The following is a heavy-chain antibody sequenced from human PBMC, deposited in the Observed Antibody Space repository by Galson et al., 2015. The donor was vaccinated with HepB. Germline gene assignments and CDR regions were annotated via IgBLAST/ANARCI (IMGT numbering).Heavy chain of an antibody. CDR3: ARHEPIAVAGTSRFDY. D-gene: IGHD6-19*01. J-gene: IGHJ4*02. CDR2: IYYSGST. CDR1: GGSISSSSYY. V-gene: IGHV4-39*01. Sequence: TLSLTCTVSGGSISSSSYYWGWIRQPPGKGLEWIGSIYYSGSTYYDPSLKSRVTISVDTSKNQFSLKLSSVTAADTAVYYCARHEPIAVAGTSRFDYWGQGTLVTVSS.